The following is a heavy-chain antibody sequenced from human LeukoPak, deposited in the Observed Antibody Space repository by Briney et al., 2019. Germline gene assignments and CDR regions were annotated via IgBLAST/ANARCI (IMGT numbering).Heavy chain of an antibody. Sequence: GASVKVSCKASGYTFTSYGISWVRQAPGQGLEWMGGIIPIFGTTNYAQKFQGRVTISADESTSTAYMELSSLRSEDTAVYFCARALGIAAAGSPNWFDPWGQGTLVTVSS. CDR1: GYTFTSYG. J-gene: IGHJ5*02. D-gene: IGHD6-13*01. V-gene: IGHV1-69*13. CDR3: ARALGIAAAGSPNWFDP. CDR2: IIPIFGTT.